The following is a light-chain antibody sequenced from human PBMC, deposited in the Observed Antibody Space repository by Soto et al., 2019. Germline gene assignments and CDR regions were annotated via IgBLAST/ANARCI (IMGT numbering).Light chain of an antibody. J-gene: IGLJ1*01. CDR1: TIGAHSF. Sequence: QSALTQPRSLSGYPGQSVTISCTGPTIGAHSFVSWYQDRPDKVPKLLIYDVSQRPSGIPDRFSGSRSANTASLTISGLQADDAAAYYCCSYTGNKVFVFGTGTKVTVL. V-gene: IGLV2-11*01. CDR3: CSYTGNKVFV. CDR2: DVS.